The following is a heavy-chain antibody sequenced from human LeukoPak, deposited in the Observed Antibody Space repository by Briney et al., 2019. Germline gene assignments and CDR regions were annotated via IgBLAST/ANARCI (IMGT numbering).Heavy chain of an antibody. Sequence: PGGSLRLSCAASGFTFSNYAMSWVRQAPGKGLEWVGRIKSKTDGGTTDYAAPVKGRFTISRDDSKNTLYLQMNSLKTEDTAVYYCTTGGYGGQFDYWGQGTLVTVSS. J-gene: IGHJ4*02. CDR1: GFTFSNYA. CDR2: IKSKTDGGTT. D-gene: IGHD5-12*01. V-gene: IGHV3-15*01. CDR3: TTGGYGGQFDY.